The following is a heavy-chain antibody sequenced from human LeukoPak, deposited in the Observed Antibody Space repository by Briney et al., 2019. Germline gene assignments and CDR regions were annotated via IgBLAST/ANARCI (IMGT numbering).Heavy chain of an antibody. CDR3: ARRARITMVRGVPWAGYYMDV. V-gene: IGHV4-34*01. Sequence: KPSETLSLTCTVSGGSISGYYWSWIRQPPGKGLEWIGEINHSGSTNYNPSLKSRVTISVDTSKNQFSLKLSSVTAADTAVYYCARRARITMVRGVPWAGYYMDVWGKGTTVTISS. CDR2: INHSGST. D-gene: IGHD3-10*01. J-gene: IGHJ6*03. CDR1: GGSISGYY.